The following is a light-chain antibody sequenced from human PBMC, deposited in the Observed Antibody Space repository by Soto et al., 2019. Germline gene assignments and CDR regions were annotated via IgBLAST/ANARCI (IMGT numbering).Light chain of an antibody. J-gene: IGKJ4*01. CDR3: HQYGSSLLT. Sequence: PGERATLSCRASQSVSSSYLAWYQQKPGQAPRLLIYGASSRATGIPDRFSGSGSGTDFTLTISRLEPEDFAVYYCHQYGSSLLTFGGGTKLEIK. V-gene: IGKV3-20*01. CDR2: GAS. CDR1: QSVSSSY.